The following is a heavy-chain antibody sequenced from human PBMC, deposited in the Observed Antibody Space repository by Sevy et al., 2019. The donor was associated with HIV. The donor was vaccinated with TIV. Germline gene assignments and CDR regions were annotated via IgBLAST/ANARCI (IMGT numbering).Heavy chain of an antibody. D-gene: IGHD3-16*02. V-gene: IGHV3-7*01. J-gene: IGHJ4*02. CDR3: ARDRRYDYVWGSDRYLDY. CDR2: IKQDGSEK. Sequence: GGSLRLSCAASGFTFSSYWMSWVRQAPGKGLEWVANIKQDGSEKYYVDSVKGRFTISRDNAKNSLYLQMNSLRAEDTAVYYCARDRRYDYVWGSDRYLDYWGQGTLVTVSS. CDR1: GFTFSSYW.